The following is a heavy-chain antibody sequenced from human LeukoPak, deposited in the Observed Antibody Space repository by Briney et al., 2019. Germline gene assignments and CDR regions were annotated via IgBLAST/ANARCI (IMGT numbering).Heavy chain of an antibody. CDR2: IYSTGST. J-gene: IGHJ3*02. CDR1: GGSINRYY. V-gene: IGHV4-4*07. Sequence: SETLSLTCTVSGGSINRYYWSWIRQPAGKGLEWIGRIYSTGSTNYNPSLKIRVTMSVDTSKNHFSLKLNSVTAADTAVYYCARHLGAQSLIAFDIWGQGTMVTVSS. D-gene: IGHD3-16*01. CDR3: ARHLGAQSLIAFDI.